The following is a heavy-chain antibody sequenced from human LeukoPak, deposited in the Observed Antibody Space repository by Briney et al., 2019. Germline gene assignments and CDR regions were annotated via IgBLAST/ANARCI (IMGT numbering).Heavy chain of an antibody. J-gene: IGHJ4*02. CDR3: ARPALAPHYGLGTHFDR. CDR2: ISGSSGTI. V-gene: IGHV3-48*04. D-gene: IGHD3-10*01. Sequence: PGGSLTLSCAASGFTFSDYNMIWVRQAPGKGLEWISYISGSSGTIYYADPVKGRFSISRDNAKNSLFLQMNSLRPEDTAVYYCARPALAPHYGLGTHFDRWGQGSLVTVSS. CDR1: GFTFSDYN.